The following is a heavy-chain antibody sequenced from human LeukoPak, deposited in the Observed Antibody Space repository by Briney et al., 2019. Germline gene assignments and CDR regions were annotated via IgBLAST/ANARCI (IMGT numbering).Heavy chain of an antibody. CDR3: AKDRISIVGATTGFDY. J-gene: IGHJ4*02. CDR1: GFTFSSYG. V-gene: IGHV3-23*01. Sequence: GESLRLSCAASGFTFSSYGMHWVRQAPGKGLEWVSAISGSGGSTYYADSVKGRFTISRDNSKNTLYLQMNSLRAEDTAVYYCAKDRISIVGATTGFDYWGQGTLVTVSS. D-gene: IGHD1-26*01. CDR2: ISGSGGST.